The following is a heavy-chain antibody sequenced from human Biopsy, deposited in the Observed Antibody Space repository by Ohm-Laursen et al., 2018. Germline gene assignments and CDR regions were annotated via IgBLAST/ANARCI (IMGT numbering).Heavy chain of an antibody. V-gene: IGHV4-4*09. D-gene: IGHD2-15*01. CDR2: IHHSGST. J-gene: IGHJ6*02. CDR1: GVPITAYY. Sequence: GTLSLTCTVSGVPITAYYWSWIRQPPGKGLECIGNIHHSGSTNYNPSLKSRLTISVDTSKNQFSLKLSSVTAADTAVYYCARMDCSGGSCHYYSYGMDVWGQGTTVTVSS. CDR3: ARMDCSGGSCHYYSYGMDV.